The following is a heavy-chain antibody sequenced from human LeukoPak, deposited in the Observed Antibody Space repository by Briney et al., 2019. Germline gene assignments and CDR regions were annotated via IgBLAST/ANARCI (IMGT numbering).Heavy chain of an antibody. CDR2: IYPGDSDT. J-gene: IGHJ2*01. CDR3: ARRTAYMEYFDL. D-gene: IGHD3-16*01. Sequence: GESLKISGKGSGYSFTTYWIGWVRQMPGRGLEWMGTIYPGDSDTRYSPSFQGQVTISADESTSVAYLQWSSLKASDAAIYYCARRTAYMEYFDLWGRGTLVTVSS. CDR1: GYSFTTYW. V-gene: IGHV5-51*01.